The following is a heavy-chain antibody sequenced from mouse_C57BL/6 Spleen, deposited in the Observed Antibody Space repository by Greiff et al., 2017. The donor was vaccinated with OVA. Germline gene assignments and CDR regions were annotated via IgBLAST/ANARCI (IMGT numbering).Heavy chain of an antibody. Sequence: EVKVVESGGGLVQPGGSLSLSCAASGFTFTDYYMSWVRQPPGKALEWLGFIRNKANGYTTEYSASVKGRFTISRDNSQSILYLQMIALRAEDSATYYCARYRGYNYPFDYWGQGTTLTVSS. CDR2: IRNKANGYTT. CDR1: GFTFTDYY. V-gene: IGHV7-3*01. J-gene: IGHJ2*01. D-gene: IGHD2-1*01. CDR3: ARYRGYNYPFDY.